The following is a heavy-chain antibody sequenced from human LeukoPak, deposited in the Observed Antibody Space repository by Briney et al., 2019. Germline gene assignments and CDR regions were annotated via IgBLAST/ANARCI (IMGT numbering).Heavy chain of an antibody. CDR1: GFTFSSYG. J-gene: IGHJ4*02. V-gene: IGHV3-33*06. D-gene: IGHD1-26*01. CDR3: AKPTSGDGSFLIDY. Sequence: GGSPRLSCAASGFTFSSYGMHWVRQAPGEGLEWVAVIWYDGSYTYYAESVKGRFTISRDNSRNTLYLQMSSLRAEDTAVYYCAKPTSGDGSFLIDYWGQGTLVTVSS. CDR2: IWYDGSYT.